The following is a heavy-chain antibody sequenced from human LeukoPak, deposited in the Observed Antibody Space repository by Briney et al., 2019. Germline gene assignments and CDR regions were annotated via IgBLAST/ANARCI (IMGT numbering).Heavy chain of an antibody. CDR3: ARLLSYGGYFDY. V-gene: IGHV4-34*01. D-gene: IGHD3-16*01. J-gene: IGHJ4*02. CDR2: INHSGST. CDR1: GGSFSGYY. Sequence: SENLSLTCAVYGGSFSGYYWSWIRQPPGKGLEWIGEINHSGSTNYNPSLKSRVTISVDTSKNQFSLKLSSVTAADTAVYYCARLLSYGGYFDYWGQGTLVTVSS.